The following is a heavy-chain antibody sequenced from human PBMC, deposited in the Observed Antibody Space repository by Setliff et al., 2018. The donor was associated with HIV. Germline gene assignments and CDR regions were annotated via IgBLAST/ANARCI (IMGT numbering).Heavy chain of an antibody. CDR3: VTGRDAYKTGY. Sequence: SETLSLTCTVSGGSISNYYWSWIRQPPGKGLEWIGHIYSSGSTNYNPSLKSRVTISVDTSKNQFSLKVSSVTAADTAVYYCVTGRDAYKTGYWGQGILVTVS. CDR2: IYSSGST. CDR1: GGSISNYY. J-gene: IGHJ4*02. V-gene: IGHV4-59*12. D-gene: IGHD2-15*01.